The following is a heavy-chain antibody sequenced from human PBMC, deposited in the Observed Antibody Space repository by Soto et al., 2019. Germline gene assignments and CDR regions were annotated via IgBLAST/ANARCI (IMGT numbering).Heavy chain of an antibody. V-gene: IGHV3-30-3*01. D-gene: IGHD6-19*01. CDR3: ARDPSVAVAHQIDY. J-gene: IGHJ4*02. Sequence: QVQLVESGGGVVQPGRSLRLSCAASGFTFSSYAMHWVRQAPGKGLEWVAVISYDGSNKYYAESVNGRFTIPRDNSKNTLYLQRNSLRGEDTAVYYWARDPSVAVAHQIDYWGPGTLVTASS. CDR1: GFTFSSYA. CDR2: ISYDGSNK.